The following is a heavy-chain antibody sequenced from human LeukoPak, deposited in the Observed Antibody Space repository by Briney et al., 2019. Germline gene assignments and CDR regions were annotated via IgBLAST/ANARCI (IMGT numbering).Heavy chain of an antibody. CDR1: GGLISSGGYL. Sequence: TVSLPCTVWGGLISSGGYLWSRIRRPPGEGLEWIGYNYHSGSTSYHPALKSHVIITVDGAENQFSQKLRSRNGAGTAVYYCARGCYKCRYYFDYWGQGTLVTVCS. V-gene: IGHV4-30-2*01. CDR2: NYHSGST. CDR3: ARGCYKCRYYFDY. D-gene: IGHD4/OR15-4a*01. J-gene: IGHJ4*02.